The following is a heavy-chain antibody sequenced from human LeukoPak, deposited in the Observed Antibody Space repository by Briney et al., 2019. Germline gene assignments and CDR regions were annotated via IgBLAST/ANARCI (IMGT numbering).Heavy chain of an antibody. Sequence: SETLSLTCTVSGDSISSSHYYWGWIRQPPGKGLEWIGSIYYSGITYFNPSLKSRLTISVDTSKNQFSLKLSSVTAADTAVYYCARYWGDTAINWFDPWGQGTLVTVSS. J-gene: IGHJ5*02. V-gene: IGHV4-39*01. CDR2: IYYSGIT. D-gene: IGHD5-18*01. CDR1: GDSISSSHYY. CDR3: ARYWGDTAINWFDP.